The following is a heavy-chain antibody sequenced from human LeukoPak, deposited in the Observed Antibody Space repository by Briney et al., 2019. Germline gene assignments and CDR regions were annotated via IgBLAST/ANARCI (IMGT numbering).Heavy chain of an antibody. CDR1: GGSISSSSYY. J-gene: IGHJ5*02. D-gene: IGHD3-22*01. Sequence: SSETLSLTCTVSGGSISSSSYYWGWIRQPPGKGLEWIGSIYYSGSTYYNPSLKSRVTISLDMSNNQFSLKLSSVTAADTAVYFCARLYYYDTTFFDTWGQGILVTVSS. V-gene: IGHV4-39*07. CDR2: IYYSGST. CDR3: ARLYYYDTTFFDT.